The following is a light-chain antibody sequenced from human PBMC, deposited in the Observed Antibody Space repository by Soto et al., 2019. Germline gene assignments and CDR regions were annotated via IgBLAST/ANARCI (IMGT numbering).Light chain of an antibody. J-gene: IGKJ2*01. V-gene: IGKV1-8*01. Sequence: AIRMTQSPSSFSASTGDRVTITCRASQGISSYLAWYQQKPGKAPKLLIYAASTLQSGVPSRFSGSGSGKDFTLTISCLQSEDFATSYCQQYYSYPYTLGQGTKLEIK. CDR1: QGISSY. CDR3: QQYYSYPYT. CDR2: AAS.